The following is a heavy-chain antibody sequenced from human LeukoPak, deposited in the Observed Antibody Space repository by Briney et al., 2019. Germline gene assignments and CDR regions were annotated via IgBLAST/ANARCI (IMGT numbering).Heavy chain of an antibody. CDR3: AHSPYCYSTSCYYDS. D-gene: IGHD2-2*01. CDR2: IYWNDDT. CDR1: GFSLSTSGVG. Sequence: SGPTLVNPPQTLTLTCTFSGFSLSTSGVGVGWIRQPPGKALEWLTLIYWNDDTRYSPSLKSRLTITKDTSKNQVVLTLTNMDPVDTATYYCAHSPYCYSTSCYYDSWGQGTLVTVSS. V-gene: IGHV2-5*01. J-gene: IGHJ4*02.